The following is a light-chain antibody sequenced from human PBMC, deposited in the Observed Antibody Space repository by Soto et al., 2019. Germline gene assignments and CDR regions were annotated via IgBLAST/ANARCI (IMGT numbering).Light chain of an antibody. V-gene: IGLV1-44*01. CDR3: AAWDDSLNGCV. J-gene: IGLJ1*01. CDR2: SDN. Sequence: VLTQPPSASGTPGQRVTISCSGSSSNIGTYSVSWYQHFPGTAPRLLIYSDNQRPSGVPDRFSASKSGASASLAISGLQSEDEADFYCAAWDDSLNGCVFGTGTKLTVL. CDR1: SSNIGTYS.